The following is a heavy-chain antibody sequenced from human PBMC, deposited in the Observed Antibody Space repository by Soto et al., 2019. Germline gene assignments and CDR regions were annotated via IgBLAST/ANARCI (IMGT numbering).Heavy chain of an antibody. CDR1: GGSISSSNW. D-gene: IGHD3-16*01. CDR2: ISQGGST. J-gene: IGHJ4*02. Sequence: QVQLQESGPGLVKPSGTLSLTCAVSGGSISSSNWWTWVRQPPGKGLEWIGEISQGGSTNYNPSLKGRAPTSADKPENQIARKLSFVTAAATAVYYCARAGRYGYASGYWGRGTLVTVPS. CDR3: ARAGRYGYASGY. V-gene: IGHV4-4*02.